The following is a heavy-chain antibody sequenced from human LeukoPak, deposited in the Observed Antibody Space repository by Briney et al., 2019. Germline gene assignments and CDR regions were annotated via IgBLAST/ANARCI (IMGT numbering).Heavy chain of an antibody. CDR3: ASGYYYVSDAFDI. V-gene: IGHV4-59*01. J-gene: IGHJ3*02. Sequence: PSETLSLTCTVSGGSISSYYWSWIRQPPGKGLEWVGYIYYSGSTNYNPSLKGRVTISLDTSKTQLSLKLSSVTAADTAVYYCASGYYYVSDAFDIWGQGTMVTVSS. CDR1: GGSISSYY. CDR2: IYYSGST. D-gene: IGHD3-22*01.